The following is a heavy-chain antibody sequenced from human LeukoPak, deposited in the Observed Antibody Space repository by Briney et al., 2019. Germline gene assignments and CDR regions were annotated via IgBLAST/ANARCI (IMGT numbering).Heavy chain of an antibody. V-gene: IGHV4-4*09. D-gene: IGHD2-8*01. CDR1: GGSINSHY. CDR3: ASLARSDTTNFYSLYY. Sequence: SETLSLTCSVAGGSINSHYWSWIRQPPGKGLEWIGYIHTSGSTSYKSSLKSRVTMSVDTSKNQFSLKLTSVTAADTAVYDCASLARSDTTNFYSLYYWGRGTLVTVSS. CDR2: IHTSGST. J-gene: IGHJ4*02.